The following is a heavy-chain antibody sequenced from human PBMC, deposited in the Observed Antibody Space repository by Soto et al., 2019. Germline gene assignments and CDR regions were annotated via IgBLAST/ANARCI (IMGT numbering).Heavy chain of an antibody. V-gene: IGHV1-46*01. CDR2: INPSGGST. Sequence: ASVKVSCKASGYTFTSYYMHWVRQAPGQGLDWMGIINPSGGSTSYAQKFQGRVTMTRDTSTSTAYMELSSLGSEDTAVYYCAGDSWALGYCSSTSGPGGNWFDPWGQGTLVTVSS. D-gene: IGHD2-2*01. J-gene: IGHJ5*02. CDR3: AGDSWALGYCSSTSGPGGNWFDP. CDR1: GYTFTSYY.